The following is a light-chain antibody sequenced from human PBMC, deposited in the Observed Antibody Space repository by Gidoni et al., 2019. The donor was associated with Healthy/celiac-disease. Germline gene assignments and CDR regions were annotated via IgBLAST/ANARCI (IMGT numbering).Light chain of an antibody. CDR3: QSADSSGTYVV. V-gene: IGLV3-25*02. Sequence: SYELTQPPSVSVSPEQTARITCSGDALPKQYAYWYQQKPGQAPALVIYTDSERPSGIPERFSCSSSGTTVTLTISGVQAEDEADYYCQSADSSGTYVVFGGGTKLTVL. CDR1: ALPKQY. CDR2: TDS. J-gene: IGLJ2*01.